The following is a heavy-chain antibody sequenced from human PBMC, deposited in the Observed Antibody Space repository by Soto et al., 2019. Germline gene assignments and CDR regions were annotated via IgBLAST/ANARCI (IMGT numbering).Heavy chain of an antibody. CDR2: ISSSGGST. Sequence: GGSLRLSCAASGFTVSSYAMSWVRQDPGKGLEWVSTISSSGGSTYYADSVKGRFTISRDNSKNTLYLQMNSLRAADTAVYYCAKDGLGAYSYGSYYFDYWGQGTLVTVSS. J-gene: IGHJ4*02. D-gene: IGHD5-18*01. CDR3: AKDGLGAYSYGSYYFDY. CDR1: GFTVSSYA. V-gene: IGHV3-23*01.